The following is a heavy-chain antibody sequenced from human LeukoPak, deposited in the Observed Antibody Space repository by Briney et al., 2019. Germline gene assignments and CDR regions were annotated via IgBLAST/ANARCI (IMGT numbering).Heavy chain of an antibody. J-gene: IGHJ3*02. Sequence: GGSLRLSCAASGFTFSSYGMHWVRQAPGKGLEWVAFIRYDGSNKYYADSVKGRFTISRDNSKNTLYLQTNSLRAEDTAVYYCAKWVLGYCSSTSCYRGPGAFDIWGQGTMVTVSS. CDR3: AKWVLGYCSSTSCYRGPGAFDI. V-gene: IGHV3-30*02. D-gene: IGHD2-2*01. CDR1: GFTFSSYG. CDR2: IRYDGSNK.